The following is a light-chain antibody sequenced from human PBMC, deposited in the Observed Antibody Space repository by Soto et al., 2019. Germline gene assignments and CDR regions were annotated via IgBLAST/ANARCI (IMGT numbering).Light chain of an antibody. CDR1: QRISIW. V-gene: IGKV1-5*01. Sequence: DIPMTQSPYTLSASVGDRVTITCRASQRISIWLAWYQQKPGKAPELLIYDASSLESGVPSRFSGSGSGTEFTLTISSLQPDDFATYYCQHYDSYSPITFGQGTKLEIK. CDR3: QHYDSYSPIT. CDR2: DAS. J-gene: IGKJ2*01.